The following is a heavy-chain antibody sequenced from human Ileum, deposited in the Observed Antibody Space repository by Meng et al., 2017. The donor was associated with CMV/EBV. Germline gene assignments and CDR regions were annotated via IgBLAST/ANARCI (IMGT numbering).Heavy chain of an antibody. V-gene: IGHV1-18*01. CDR2: ISAYNGNT. Sequence: TEGINWVRQAHGKGLEWMGWISAYNGNTKYAQNLQGRVTMTTNTSTSTAYMELRSLRSDDTALYYCARGFHFYDSSGYYYMAYYFDYWGQGTLVTVSS. J-gene: IGHJ4*02. CDR1: TEG. CDR3: ARGFHFYDSSGYYYMAYYFDY. D-gene: IGHD3-22*01.